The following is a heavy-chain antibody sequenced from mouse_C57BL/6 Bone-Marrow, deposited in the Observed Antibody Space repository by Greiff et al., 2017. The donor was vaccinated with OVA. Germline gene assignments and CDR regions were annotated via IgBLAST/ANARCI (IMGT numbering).Heavy chain of an antibody. Sequence: EVKLVESGGDLVKPGGSLKLSCAASGFTFSSYGMSWVRQTPDKRLEWVATISSGGSYTYYPDSVKGRFTISRDNAKNTLYLQMSSLKSEDTAMYYCARHWGLGSSYAMYYWGQGTSVTVSS. J-gene: IGHJ4*01. CDR1: GFTFSSYG. CDR2: ISSGGSYT. CDR3: ARHWGLGSSYAMYY. V-gene: IGHV5-6*01. D-gene: IGHD1-1*01.